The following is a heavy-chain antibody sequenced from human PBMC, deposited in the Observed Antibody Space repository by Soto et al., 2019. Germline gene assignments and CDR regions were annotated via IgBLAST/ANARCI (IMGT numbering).Heavy chain of an antibody. V-gene: IGHV1-3*01. CDR3: AREKPPQSGSYYDY. CDR2: ITAGSGYT. Sequence: ASVKVSCKASGYTFTAHSIHWVRQAPGQRLEWLGWITAGSGYTDYSQNFQGRVTITRDTSAGTAYMELSSLRSEDTAIYYCAREKPPQSGSYYDYWGQGTLVTVSS. D-gene: IGHD1-26*01. J-gene: IGHJ4*02. CDR1: GYTFTAHS.